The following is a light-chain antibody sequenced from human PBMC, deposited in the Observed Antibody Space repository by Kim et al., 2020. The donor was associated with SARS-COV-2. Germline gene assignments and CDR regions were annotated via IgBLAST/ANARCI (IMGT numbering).Light chain of an antibody. CDR1: GGHSTYA. CDR2: LYSDGSL. CDR3: QSLGSGGVV. Sequence: QLVLTQSPSASGSLGASVKLTCTLSGGHSTYAIAWYQQQPQKGPRFLMKLYSDGSLTRGDGIPGRFSGSSSGSERYLTISSLKSEDEADYYCQSLGSGGVVFGGGTQLTVL. J-gene: IGLJ2*01. V-gene: IGLV4-69*01.